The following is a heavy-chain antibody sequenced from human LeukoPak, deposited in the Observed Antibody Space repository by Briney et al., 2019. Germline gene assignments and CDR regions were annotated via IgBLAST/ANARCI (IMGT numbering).Heavy chain of an antibody. CDR2: ISPNGKTI. CDR1: RFTLTSYV. D-gene: IGHD1-26*01. J-gene: IGHJ5*02. V-gene: IGHV3-48*03. Sequence: GGSLRLSCATSRFTLTSYVMHSFRQAPGTGLQWLSSISPNGKTINTVDAPRGRFDISRDNANHSLHLHIDSLRGEDTAVYSCVRSRAPPSPVDGKELDPWGPGTLVIVSS. CDR3: VRSRAPPSPVDGKELDP.